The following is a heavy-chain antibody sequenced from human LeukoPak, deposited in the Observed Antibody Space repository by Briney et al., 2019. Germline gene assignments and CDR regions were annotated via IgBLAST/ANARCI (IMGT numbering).Heavy chain of an antibody. CDR2: IYTSGST. Sequence: PSETLSLTCTVYGGSISSYYWSWIRQPAGKGLEWIGRIYTSGSTNHNPSLKSRVTMSVDTSKNQFSLKLSSVTAADTAVYYCARGTTYYYDSSGYYTWFDPWGQGTLVTVSS. D-gene: IGHD3-22*01. CDR1: GGSISSYY. J-gene: IGHJ5*02. V-gene: IGHV4-4*07. CDR3: ARGTTYYYDSSGYYTWFDP.